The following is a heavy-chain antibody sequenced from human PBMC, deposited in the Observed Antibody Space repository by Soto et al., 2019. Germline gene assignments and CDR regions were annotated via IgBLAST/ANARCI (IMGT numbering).Heavy chain of an antibody. V-gene: IGHV3-23*01. CDR1: GLTFSSYA. CDR3: AKDLLRFLEWLSSVYYYGMDV. D-gene: IGHD3-3*01. J-gene: IGHJ6*02. Sequence: PGGSLRLSCAASGLTFSSYAMSWVRQAPGKGLEWVSAISGSGGSTYYADSVKGRFTISRDNSKNTLYLQMNSLRAEDTAVYYCAKDLLRFLEWLSSVYYYGMDVWGQGTTVTVSS. CDR2: ISGSGGST.